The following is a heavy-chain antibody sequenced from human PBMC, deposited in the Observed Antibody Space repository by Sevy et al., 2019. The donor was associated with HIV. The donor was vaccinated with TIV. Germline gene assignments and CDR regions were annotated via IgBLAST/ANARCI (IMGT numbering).Heavy chain of an antibody. Sequence: LEASETLSLTCAVYGESFSGYYWSWIRQPPGKGLEWIGEINHSGGTNYNPSLKSRVTISVDTSKNQVSLKLSSVTAADTAVYYCARTPRRGLPLVYWGQGTLVTVSS. CDR3: ARTPRRGLPLVY. J-gene: IGHJ4*02. D-gene: IGHD2-15*01. V-gene: IGHV4-34*01. CDR1: GESFSGYY. CDR2: INHSGGT.